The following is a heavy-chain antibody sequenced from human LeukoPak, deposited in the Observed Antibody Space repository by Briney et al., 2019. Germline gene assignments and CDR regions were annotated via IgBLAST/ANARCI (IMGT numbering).Heavy chain of an antibody. CDR2: IFNSGST. D-gene: IGHD6-19*01. Sequence: SETLSLTCTVSGGSISSYYWSWIRQPPGKGLEWIGCIFNSGSTTYNPSLKSRVTISVDTSKKQFSLKLSSVTAADTAVYYRARDNSGWSFDYWGQGTLVIVSS. V-gene: IGHV4-59*01. J-gene: IGHJ4*02. CDR3: ARDNSGWSFDY. CDR1: GGSISSYY.